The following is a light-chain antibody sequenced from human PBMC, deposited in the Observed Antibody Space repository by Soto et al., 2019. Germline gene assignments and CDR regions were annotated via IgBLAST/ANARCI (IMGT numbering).Light chain of an antibody. CDR1: QGVGAY. CDR2: AAS. CDR3: QQTYGSLYT. Sequence: DIQMTQSPSSLSASVGDRISITCRASQGVGAYLHWYHQRPGKAPQLLIYAASDLQPGVPSRFSGTGFGTEFTLTISSLEPEDFATYYCQQTYGSLYTFGQGTKLAIK. V-gene: IGKV1-39*01. J-gene: IGKJ2*01.